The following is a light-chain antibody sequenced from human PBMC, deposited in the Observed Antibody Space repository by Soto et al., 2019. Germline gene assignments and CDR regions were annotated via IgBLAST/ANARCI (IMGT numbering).Light chain of an antibody. J-gene: IGKJ2*01. CDR1: QSVSIY. CDR3: QQTYSGPPT. CDR2: ATS. V-gene: IGKV1-39*01. Sequence: DIQMTQSPSSLSASVGDRVTITCRASQSVSIYANWYQQKAGKAPKLLIYATSTLQSGVPSRFSGSGSGTDFTLTISSLQPEDFAIYYCQQTYSGPPTFGQGTRL.